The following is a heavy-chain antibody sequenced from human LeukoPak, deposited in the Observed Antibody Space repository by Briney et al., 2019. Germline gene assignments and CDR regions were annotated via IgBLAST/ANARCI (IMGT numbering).Heavy chain of an antibody. CDR2: IWYDGSNK. J-gene: IGHJ4*02. Sequence: GGSLRLSCAASGFTFHSYGMHWVRQAPGKGLEWVAVIWYDGSNKYYADSVKGRFTISRDNSKNTLYLQMNSLRAEDTAVYYCAKHTAVINSSSDYWGQGTLVTVSS. CDR1: GFTFHSYG. V-gene: IGHV3-33*06. CDR3: AKHTAVINSSSDY. D-gene: IGHD6-6*01.